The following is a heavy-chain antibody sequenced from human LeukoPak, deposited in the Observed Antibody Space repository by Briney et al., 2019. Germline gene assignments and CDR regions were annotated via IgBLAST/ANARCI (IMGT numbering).Heavy chain of an antibody. Sequence: ASVKVSCKASGHTFTGYYMHWVRQAPGQGLEWMGWINPNSGGTNYAQKFQGRVTMTRDTSISTAYMELSRLRSDDTAVYYCARDELSWYYFDYWGQGTLVTVSS. D-gene: IGHD1-7*01. CDR2: INPNSGGT. J-gene: IGHJ4*02. CDR3: ARDELSWYYFDY. V-gene: IGHV1-2*02. CDR1: GHTFTGYY.